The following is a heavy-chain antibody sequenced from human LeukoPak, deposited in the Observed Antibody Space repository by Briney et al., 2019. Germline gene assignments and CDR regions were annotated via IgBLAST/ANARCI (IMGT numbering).Heavy chain of an antibody. V-gene: IGHV1-69*05. CDR2: IIPIFGTA. J-gene: IGHJ5*02. Sequence: ASVKVSCKASGGTFSSYAISWVRQAPGQGLEWMGRIIPIFGTANYAQKFQGRVTITTDESTSTAYMELSSLRSEDTAVYYCASSGWSNWFDPWGQGTLVTVSS. CDR3: ASSGWSNWFDP. D-gene: IGHD6-19*01. CDR1: GGTFSSYA.